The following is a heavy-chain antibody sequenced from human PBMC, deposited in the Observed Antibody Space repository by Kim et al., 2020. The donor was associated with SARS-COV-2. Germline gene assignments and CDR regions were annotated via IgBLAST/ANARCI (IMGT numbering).Heavy chain of an antibody. D-gene: IGHD7-27*01. CDR2: IKADGSEK. CDR3: ARGGDVDV. Sequence: GGSLRLSCAASGFTVSSHWMTWVRQGPGKGPECVAVIKADGSEKKYLESVKGRFTTSRDNAKNSLYLQMSSLRAEDTAVYFCARGGDVDVWGQGTTVTVSS. V-gene: IGHV3-7*05. J-gene: IGHJ6*01. CDR1: GFTVSSHW.